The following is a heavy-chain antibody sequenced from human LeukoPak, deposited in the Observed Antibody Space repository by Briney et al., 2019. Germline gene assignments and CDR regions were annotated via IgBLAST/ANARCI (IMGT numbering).Heavy chain of an antibody. J-gene: IGHJ5*02. CDR1: GGSISSYY. V-gene: IGHV4-4*07. CDR3: ARESDHSSGWYWDWFDP. CDR2: IYTSGST. Sequence: SETLSLTCSVSGGSISSYYWSWIRQPAGKGLEWIGRIYTSGSTNYNPSLKSRVTMSVDTSKNQFSLKLSSVTAADTAVYYCARESDHSSGWYWDWFDPWGQGTLVTVSS. D-gene: IGHD6-19*01.